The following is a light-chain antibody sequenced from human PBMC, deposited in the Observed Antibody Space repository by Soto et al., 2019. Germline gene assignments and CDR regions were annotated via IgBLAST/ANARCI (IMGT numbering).Light chain of an antibody. V-gene: IGKV1-5*03. CDR3: QQYKRYSWT. J-gene: IGKJ1*01. CDR2: KAS. CDR1: QTVSSW. Sequence: DIQMTQSPSTLSGSVGDRVTITCRASQTVSSWLAWYQQKPGKAPKLLIYKASTLKSGVPSRFSGSGSGTEFTLTISILQPDDFATYYCQQYKRYSWTFGQGTKV.